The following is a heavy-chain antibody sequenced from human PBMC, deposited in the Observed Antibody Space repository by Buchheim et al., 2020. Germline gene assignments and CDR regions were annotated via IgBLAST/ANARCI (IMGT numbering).Heavy chain of an antibody. J-gene: IGHJ4*02. CDR3: AREARGDFDFDC. Sequence: EVQLVESGGGLVKPGGSLRLSCAASGFPFSSYNMNWVRQVPGKGLEWVSSISGGSDYIYHADSVRGRFTISRDNAKDSLYLQMNSLKAEETAVYFCAREARGDFDFDCWGQGTL. CDR2: ISGGSDYI. D-gene: IGHD2-21*02. CDR1: GFPFSSYN. V-gene: IGHV3-21*02.